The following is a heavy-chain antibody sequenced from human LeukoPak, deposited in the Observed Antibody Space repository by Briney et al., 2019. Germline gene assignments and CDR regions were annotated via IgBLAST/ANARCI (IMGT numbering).Heavy chain of an antibody. CDR1: GYTFTGYY. CDR2: INSNGGDT. CDR3: ARDSVKGYCSGGSCYESAF. D-gene: IGHD2-15*01. J-gene: IGHJ4*02. Sequence: ASVKVSCKASGYTFTGYYMHWVRQAPGQGLEWMGWINSNGGDTNYAQKFQGRVTMTRDTSTSTVYMELSSLRSKDTAVYYCARDSVKGYCSGGSCYESAFWGQGTLVTVSS. V-gene: IGHV1-2*02.